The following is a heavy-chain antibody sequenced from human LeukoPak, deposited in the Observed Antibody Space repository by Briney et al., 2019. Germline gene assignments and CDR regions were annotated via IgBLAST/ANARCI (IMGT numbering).Heavy chain of an antibody. CDR3: ALGLVTDY. CDR2: IYSGGST. CDR1: GGSLSSYY. Sequence: PSETLSLTCTVSGGSLSSYYWSWVRQAPGKGLEWVSVIYSGGSTYYADSVKGRFTISRDNSKNTLYLQMNSLRVEDTAVYYCALGLVTDYWGQGTLVTVSS. V-gene: IGHV3-66*01. D-gene: IGHD3-9*01. J-gene: IGHJ4*02.